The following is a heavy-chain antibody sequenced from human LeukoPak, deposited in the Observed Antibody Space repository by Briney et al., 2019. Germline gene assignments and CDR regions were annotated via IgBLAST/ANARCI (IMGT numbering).Heavy chain of an antibody. Sequence: GGSLRLSCAASGFTFSSYGMHWVRQAPGKGLEWVAVIWYDGSNKYYADSVKGRFTISRDNSKNTLYLQMNSLRAEDTAVYYCAKDNNSHGSWNNAFDIWGQGTIVTVSS. CDR3: AKDNNSHGSWNNAFDI. J-gene: IGHJ3*02. CDR2: IWYDGSNK. D-gene: IGHD5-18*01. V-gene: IGHV3-33*06. CDR1: GFTFSSYG.